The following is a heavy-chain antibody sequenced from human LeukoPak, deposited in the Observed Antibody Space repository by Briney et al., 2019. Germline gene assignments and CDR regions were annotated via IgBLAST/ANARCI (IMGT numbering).Heavy chain of an antibody. D-gene: IGHD6-13*01. Sequence: GGSLRLSCAASGCTFSSYSMNWVRQAPGKGLEWVSYISSSSSTIYYADSVKGRFTISRDNAKNSLYLQMNSLRDEDTAVYYCSQQLVPYYYGMDVWGQGTTVTVSS. V-gene: IGHV3-48*02. CDR1: GCTFSSYS. CDR2: ISSSSSTI. CDR3: SQQLVPYYYGMDV. J-gene: IGHJ6*02.